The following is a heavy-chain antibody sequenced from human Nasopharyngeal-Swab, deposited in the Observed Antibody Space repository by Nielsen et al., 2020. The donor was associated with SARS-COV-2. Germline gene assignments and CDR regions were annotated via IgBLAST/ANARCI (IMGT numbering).Heavy chain of an antibody. CDR1: GYTFTSYG. CDR2: ISAYNGNT. D-gene: IGHD3-22*01. V-gene: IGHV1-18*01. J-gene: IGHJ6*02. Sequence: ASVKVSCKASGYTFTSYGISWVRQAPGQGLEWMGWISAYNGNTNYAQKLQGRVTMTTDTSTSTAYMELRSLRSDDTAVYYCARISYISGYYYYYYYGMDVWGQGTTVTVSS. CDR3: ARISYISGYYYYYYYGMDV.